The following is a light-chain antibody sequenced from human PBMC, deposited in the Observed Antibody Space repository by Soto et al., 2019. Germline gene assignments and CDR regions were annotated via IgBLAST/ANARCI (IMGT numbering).Light chain of an antibody. V-gene: IGKV3-11*01. CDR1: QSVSSH. J-gene: IGKJ2*01. CDR3: QQRSNGPAYT. Sequence: EVVLTQSPATLSLSPGERATLSCRASQSVSSHLAWYQQKPGQAPRLLIYDASNRATGIPGRISGSGSGTDFTLTISSLEPEDFAVYYCQQRSNGPAYTFGQGTRLDIK. CDR2: DAS.